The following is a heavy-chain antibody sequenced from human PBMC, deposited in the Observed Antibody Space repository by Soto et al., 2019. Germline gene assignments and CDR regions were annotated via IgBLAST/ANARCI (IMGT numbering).Heavy chain of an antibody. D-gene: IGHD3-3*01. CDR1: GYTFTSYD. Sequence: ASVKVSCKASGYTFTSYDINWVRQATGQGLEWMGWMNPNSGNTGYAQKFQGRVTMTRNTSISTAYMELSSLRSEDTAVYYCARELRFLEWLLSAWFDPWGQGTLVTVSA. CDR3: ARELRFLEWLLSAWFDP. J-gene: IGHJ5*02. V-gene: IGHV1-8*01. CDR2: MNPNSGNT.